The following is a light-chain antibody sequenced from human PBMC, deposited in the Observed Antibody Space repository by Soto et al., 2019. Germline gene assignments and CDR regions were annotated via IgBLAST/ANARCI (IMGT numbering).Light chain of an antibody. CDR2: VNSDGSH. Sequence: QLVLTQSPSASASLGASVKLTCTLSSGHITYAIAWHQQQPEKGPRYLMKVNSDGSHNRGDGIPDRFSGSSSGPERYLTISSLQSEDEADYYCQTWGTGIEVFGGGTKLTVL. V-gene: IGLV4-69*01. J-gene: IGLJ2*01. CDR1: SGHITYA. CDR3: QTWGTGIEV.